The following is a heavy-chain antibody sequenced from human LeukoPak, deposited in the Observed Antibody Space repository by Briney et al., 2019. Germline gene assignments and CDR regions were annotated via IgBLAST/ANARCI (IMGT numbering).Heavy chain of an antibody. CDR2: ISWNSSSI. V-gene: IGHV3-9*01. CDR3: AKTAQYSSGWYPYYFDY. CDR1: GFTFDDYA. D-gene: IGHD6-19*01. Sequence: PGRSLRLSCAASGFTFDDYAMHWVRQAPGKGLEWVSGISWNSSSIGYADSVKGRFTISRDNAKNSLYLQMNSLRAEDTALYYCAKTAQYSSGWYPYYFDYWGQGTLVTVSS. J-gene: IGHJ4*02.